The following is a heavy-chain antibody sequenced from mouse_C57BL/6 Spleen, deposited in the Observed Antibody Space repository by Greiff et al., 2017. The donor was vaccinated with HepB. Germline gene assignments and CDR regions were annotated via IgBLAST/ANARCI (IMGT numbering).Heavy chain of an antibody. CDR1: GYTFTSYW. Sequence: QVHVKQPGAELVKPGASVKLSCKASGYTFTSYWMQWVKQRPGQGLEWIGEIDPSDSYTNYNQKFKGKATLTVDTSSSTAYMQLSSLTSEDSAVYYCARAMITTVYYFDYWGQGTTLTVSS. V-gene: IGHV1-50*01. CDR2: IDPSDSYT. CDR3: ARAMITTVYYFDY. D-gene: IGHD2-4*01. J-gene: IGHJ2*01.